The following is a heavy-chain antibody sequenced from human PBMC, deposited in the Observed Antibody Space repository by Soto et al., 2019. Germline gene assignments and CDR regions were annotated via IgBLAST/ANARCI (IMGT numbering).Heavy chain of an antibody. CDR1: GGSITTGGYY. Sequence: SETLSLTCTVSGGSITTGGYYWSWIRQLPGKGLEWIGHRYYSESAYYNPSLKSRVSISLDTSKNQFSLKLSFVTAADTAMYYCARTKCSGGSCYSWSLDYWGQGPPVTVSS. J-gene: IGHJ4*02. V-gene: IGHV4-31*03. CDR3: ARTKCSGGSCYSWSLDY. CDR2: RYYSESA. D-gene: IGHD2-15*01.